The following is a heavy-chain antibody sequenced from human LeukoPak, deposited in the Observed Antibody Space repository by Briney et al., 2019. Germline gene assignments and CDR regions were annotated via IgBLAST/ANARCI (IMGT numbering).Heavy chain of an antibody. CDR2: ISYDGSNK. CDR3: EGSSPEAFDI. Sequence: GGSLRLSCAASGFTFSSYAMHWVRQAPGKGLEWVAVISYDGSNKYYADSAKGRFTISRDNSKNTLYLQMNSLRAEDTAVYYCEGSSPEAFDIWGQGTMVTVSS. D-gene: IGHD6-13*01. V-gene: IGHV3-30-3*01. J-gene: IGHJ3*02. CDR1: GFTFSSYA.